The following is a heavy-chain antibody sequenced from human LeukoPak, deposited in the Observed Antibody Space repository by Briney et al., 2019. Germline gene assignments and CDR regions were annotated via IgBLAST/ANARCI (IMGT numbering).Heavy chain of an antibody. CDR1: GYTFTGYY. CDR3: ARMSDILTGHYPQWFDP. V-gene: IGHV1-2*02. D-gene: IGHD3-9*01. J-gene: IGHJ5*02. Sequence: ASVTVSCKASGYTFTGYYMHWVRQAPGQGLEWMGWINPNSGGTSYAQKFQGRVTMTRDTSVSTAYMELSRLRSDDTAVYYCARMSDILTGHYPQWFDPWGQGTLVTVSS. CDR2: INPNSGGT.